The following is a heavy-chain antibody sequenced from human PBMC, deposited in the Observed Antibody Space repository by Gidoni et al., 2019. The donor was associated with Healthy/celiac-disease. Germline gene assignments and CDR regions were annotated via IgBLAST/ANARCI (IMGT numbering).Heavy chain of an antibody. D-gene: IGHD2-15*01. CDR3: ARDGYCSGGSCYDY. CDR2: IKQEGSEK. Sequence: EVQLVESGGGLVQPGGSLRLSCAASGFTFSSYWMSWVRQAPGKGLEWVANIKQEGSEKYYVDSVKGRFTISRDNAKNSLYLQMNSLRAEDTAVYYCARDGYCSGGSCYDYWGQGTLVTVSS. J-gene: IGHJ4*02. V-gene: IGHV3-7*01. CDR1: GFTFSSYW.